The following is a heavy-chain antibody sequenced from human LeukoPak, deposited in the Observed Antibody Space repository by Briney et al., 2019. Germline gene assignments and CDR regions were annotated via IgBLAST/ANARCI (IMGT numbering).Heavy chain of an antibody. CDR2: IYYSGST. V-gene: IGHV4-59*01. CDR3: ARSSGVYAIQGYYYYGMDV. CDR1: GGSISSYY. J-gene: IGHJ6*02. D-gene: IGHD2-8*01. Sequence: KASETLSLTCSVSGGSISSYYWSWIRQPPGKGLEWIGYIYYSGSTNYNPSLKSRVTISVDTSKNQLSLKLSSVTAADTAVYYCARSSGVYAIQGYYYYGMDVWGQGTTVTVSS.